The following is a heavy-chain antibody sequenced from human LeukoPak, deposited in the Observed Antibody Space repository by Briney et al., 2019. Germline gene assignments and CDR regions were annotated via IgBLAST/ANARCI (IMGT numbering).Heavy chain of an antibody. CDR3: ARVWHSSSFDY. V-gene: IGHV3-66*01. J-gene: IGHJ4*02. CDR2: IYSGGST. Sequence: PGRSLRLSCAASGFTVSSNYMSWVRQAPGKGLEWVSVIYSGGSTYYADSVKGRFTISRDNSKNTLYLQMNSLRAEDTAVYYCARVWHSSSFDYWGQGTLVTVSS. CDR1: GFTVSSNY. D-gene: IGHD6-13*01.